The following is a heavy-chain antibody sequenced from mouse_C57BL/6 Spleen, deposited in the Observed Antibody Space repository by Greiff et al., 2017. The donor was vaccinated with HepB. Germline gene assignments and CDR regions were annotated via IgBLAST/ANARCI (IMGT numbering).Heavy chain of an antibody. V-gene: IGHV1-52*01. CDR1: GYTFTSYW. CDR3: AIWGSNYPMDY. Sequence: QVQLQQPGAELVRPGSSVKLSCKASGYTFTSYWMHWVKQRPIQGLEWIGNIDPSDSETHYNQKFKDKATLTVDKSTSTAYMQLSSLTSEDSAVYCCAIWGSNYPMDYWGQGTSVTVSS. J-gene: IGHJ4*01. D-gene: IGHD2-5*01. CDR2: IDPSDSET.